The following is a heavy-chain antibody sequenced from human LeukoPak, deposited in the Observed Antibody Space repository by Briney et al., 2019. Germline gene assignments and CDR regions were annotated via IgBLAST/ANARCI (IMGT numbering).Heavy chain of an antibody. CDR3: ARGGGPYCSTTSCSKSYYFDY. D-gene: IGHD2-2*01. CDR2: ISSSGSTI. Sequence: PGGSLRLSCTASGFTFSDYYMSWIRQAPGKGLEWVSYISSSGSTIYYADSVKGRFTISRDTAKNSLYLQMSSLRAEDTAVYYCARGGGPYCSTTSCSKSYYFDYWGQGTLVTVSS. V-gene: IGHV3-11*04. CDR1: GFTFSDYY. J-gene: IGHJ4*02.